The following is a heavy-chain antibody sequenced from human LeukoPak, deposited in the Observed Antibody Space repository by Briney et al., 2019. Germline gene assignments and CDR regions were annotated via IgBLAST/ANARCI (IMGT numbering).Heavy chain of an antibody. CDR2: IRYDGSNK. Sequence: QSGGSLRLSCAASGFTFSSYGMHWVRQAPGKGLEWVAFIRYDGSNKYYADSVKGRFTISRDNSKNTLYLQMNSLRAEDTAVYYCAKDTRPYSSSWFSNLDYWGQGTLVTVSS. J-gene: IGHJ4*02. CDR3: AKDTRPYSSSWFSNLDY. D-gene: IGHD6-13*01. CDR1: GFTFSSYG. V-gene: IGHV3-30*02.